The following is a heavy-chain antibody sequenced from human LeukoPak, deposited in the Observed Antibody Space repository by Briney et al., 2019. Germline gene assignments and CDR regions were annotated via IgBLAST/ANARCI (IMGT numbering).Heavy chain of an antibody. CDR3: ATGRYGDYYFDY. Sequence: PGGSLRLSCAASGVTFSSYSMNWVRQAPGKGLEWVSSISSSSSYIYYADSVKGRFTISRDNAKNSLYLQMNSLRAEDTAVYYCATGRYGDYYFDYWGQGTLVTVSS. CDR2: ISSSSSYI. J-gene: IGHJ4*02. CDR1: GVTFSSYS. V-gene: IGHV3-21*01. D-gene: IGHD4-17*01.